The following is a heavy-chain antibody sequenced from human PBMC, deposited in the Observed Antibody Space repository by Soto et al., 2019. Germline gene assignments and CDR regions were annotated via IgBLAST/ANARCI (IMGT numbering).Heavy chain of an antibody. V-gene: IGHV3-7*02. CDR1: GFIFSTRW. CDR3: ARLYYSVATFDY. Sequence: PWGSLRLFCRTSGFIFSTRWMTWVRQAPGKGLEWVASINSDGSFKPTVDSVQGRYTIPRNDTEQSVYLQVNSLRADDTEGHYCARLYYSVATFDYWCPGTLVTDSS. CDR2: INSDGSFK. J-gene: IGHJ4*01. D-gene: IGHD5-12*01.